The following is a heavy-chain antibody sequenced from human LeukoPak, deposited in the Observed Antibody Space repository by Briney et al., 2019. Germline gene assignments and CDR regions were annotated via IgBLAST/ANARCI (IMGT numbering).Heavy chain of an antibody. Sequence: GGSLRLSCSASGFTFSSYAMRWVRQAPGKGLEYDSSISSNGGSTYYADSVRGRFTISRDNSKNTLFLQMSSLRTEDTAVYYCASPYSGYDYNFDHWGQGTLVTVSS. CDR3: ASPYSGYDYNFDH. V-gene: IGHV3-64D*06. CDR1: GFTFSSYA. D-gene: IGHD5-12*01. CDR2: ISSNGGST. J-gene: IGHJ4*02.